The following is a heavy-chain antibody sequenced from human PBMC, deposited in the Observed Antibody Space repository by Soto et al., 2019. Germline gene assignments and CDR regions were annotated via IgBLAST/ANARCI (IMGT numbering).Heavy chain of an antibody. D-gene: IGHD3-16*02. CDR1: GFSFSTYW. Sequence: HPGGSLRLSCTPSGFSFSTYWMHWVRQAPGEGLAWVSRINMDGTTINYADSVKGRFTISRDNAKSTLYLQMNSLRDDDTAVYYCARAGSYRFDYWGLGTLVTVSS. CDR2: INMDGTTI. J-gene: IGHJ4*02. V-gene: IGHV3-74*01. CDR3: ARAGSYRFDY.